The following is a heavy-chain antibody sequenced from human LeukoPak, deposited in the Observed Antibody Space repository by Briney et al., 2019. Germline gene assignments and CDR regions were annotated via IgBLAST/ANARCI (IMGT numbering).Heavy chain of an antibody. J-gene: IGHJ4*02. CDR1: GFTFSNYA. D-gene: IGHD6-13*01. CDR2: ISDGGTHE. CDR3: AKDGSFGSGWYPLPSDY. V-gene: IGHV3-30*18. Sequence: GGSLRLSCEASGFTFSNYAMHWVRQAPGKGLEWVALISDGGTHEYYPDSMKGRFTISRDNSRNTLYLQMNSLRPEDTAVYYCAKDGSFGSGWYPLPSDYWGQGTLVTVSS.